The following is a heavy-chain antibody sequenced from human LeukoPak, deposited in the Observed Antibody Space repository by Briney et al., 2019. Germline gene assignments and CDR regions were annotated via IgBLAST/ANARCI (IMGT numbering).Heavy chain of an antibody. V-gene: IGHV3-23*01. Sequence: GGSLRLSCAASGFTFSSYAMSWVRQAPGKGLEWVSGISGSDGSTYYADSVKGRFTISRDNSKNTLYLQMNSLRAEDTAVYCCAKALRGDYSSSWYYWGQGTLVTVSS. CDR3: AKALRGDYSSSWYY. J-gene: IGHJ4*02. D-gene: IGHD6-13*01. CDR2: ISGSDGST. CDR1: GFTFSSYA.